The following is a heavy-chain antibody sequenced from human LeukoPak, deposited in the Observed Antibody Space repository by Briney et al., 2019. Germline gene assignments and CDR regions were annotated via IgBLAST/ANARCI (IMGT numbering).Heavy chain of an antibody. D-gene: IGHD3-10*01. CDR3: AREGAGSLTV. J-gene: IGHJ4*02. V-gene: IGHV3-30-3*01. CDR2: ISNDGDNK. CDR1: GFTFSRFA. Sequence: GRSQRLSCAASGFTFSRFAMHWVRQAPGKGLGWVAAISNDGDNKYYVDSVRGRFSISRDNSRNTVYLQMNSLRGDDTSIYYCAREGAGSLTVWGQGALVFVSS.